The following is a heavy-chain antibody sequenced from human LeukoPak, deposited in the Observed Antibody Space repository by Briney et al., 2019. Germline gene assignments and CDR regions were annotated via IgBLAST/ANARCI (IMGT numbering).Heavy chain of an antibody. D-gene: IGHD1-26*01. Sequence: ASVRVSCKASGYTFTSYAMHWVRQAPGQRLEWMGWINAGNGNTKYSQKFQGRVTITRDTSASTAYMELSSLRSEDTAVYYCARVFYSGSPLGYWGQGTLVTVSS. CDR1: GYTFTSYA. CDR3: ARVFYSGSPLGY. CDR2: INAGNGNT. V-gene: IGHV1-3*01. J-gene: IGHJ4*02.